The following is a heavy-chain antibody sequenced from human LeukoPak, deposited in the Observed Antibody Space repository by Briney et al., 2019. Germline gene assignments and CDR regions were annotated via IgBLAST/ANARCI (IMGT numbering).Heavy chain of an antibody. CDR3: ARDERPTGWSCNYFNP. CDR1: GFTFSNYT. Sequence: SGGSLRLSCATSGFTFSNYTMHWVRLAPGKGPEWVAVISHDGNTQYYAGSVMGRFTISRDNSANTLYLQMNSLRPEDTATYYCARDERPTGWSCNYFNPWGQGTLVTVSS. CDR2: ISHDGNTQ. J-gene: IGHJ5*02. D-gene: IGHD6-19*01. V-gene: IGHV3-30*01.